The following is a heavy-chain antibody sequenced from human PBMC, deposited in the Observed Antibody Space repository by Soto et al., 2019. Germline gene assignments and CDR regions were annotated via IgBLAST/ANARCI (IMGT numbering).Heavy chain of an antibody. D-gene: IGHD3-16*01. Sequence: EVQLVESGGGLVKPGGSLTLSCAASGFTFSSHNMNWVRQAPGKGLEWVSSISSSGSYIYYADSLKGRFTISRDNAKSSLFLQMNSLRAEDTAIYYCGKASTYPLDGVDVWGQGTTVTVSS. J-gene: IGHJ6*02. CDR3: GKASTYPLDGVDV. CDR1: GFTFSSHN. CDR2: ISSSGSYI. V-gene: IGHV3-21*04.